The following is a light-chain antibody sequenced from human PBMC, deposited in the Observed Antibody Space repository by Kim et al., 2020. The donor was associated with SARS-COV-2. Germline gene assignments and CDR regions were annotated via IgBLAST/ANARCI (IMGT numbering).Light chain of an antibody. CDR2: GAS. V-gene: IGKV3-20*01. CDR3: QQYSSSPAT. J-gene: IGKJ1*01. Sequence: APGESATLSCSASQRVSSNYLAWYQQKPGQAPRLLIYGASSRATGIPERFSGSGSGTDFTLTITRLEPEDFAVYYCQQYSSSPATFGQGTKVDIK. CDR1: QRVSSNY.